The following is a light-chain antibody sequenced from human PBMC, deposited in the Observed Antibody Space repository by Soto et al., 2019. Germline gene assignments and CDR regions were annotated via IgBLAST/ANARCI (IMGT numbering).Light chain of an antibody. J-gene: IGKJ1*01. CDR2: AAS. Sequence: DIQMTQSPSSLSASVGARVTITCQARQDIRNSLNWYQQKPGKAPKLLIYAASTLETGVPSRFRGSGSGTECTDTSSSRQPEDSATYYCQQYDNLPPWTCGQGTKVEIK. CDR1: QDIRNS. CDR3: QQYDNLPPWT. V-gene: IGKV1-33*01.